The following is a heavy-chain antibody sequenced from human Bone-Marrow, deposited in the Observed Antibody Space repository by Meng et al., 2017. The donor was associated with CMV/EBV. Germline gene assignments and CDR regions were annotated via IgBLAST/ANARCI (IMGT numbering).Heavy chain of an antibody. J-gene: IGHJ5*02. V-gene: IGHV1-69*10. CDR2: IIPILGIA. CDR1: GGTFSSYA. CDR3: ARDQNAFDP. Sequence: KVSAKASGGTFSSYAISWGRQAPGQGLEWMGGIIPILGIANYAQKFQGRVTITADKSTSTAYMELSSLRSEDTAVYYCARDQNAFDPWGQGTLVTVSS.